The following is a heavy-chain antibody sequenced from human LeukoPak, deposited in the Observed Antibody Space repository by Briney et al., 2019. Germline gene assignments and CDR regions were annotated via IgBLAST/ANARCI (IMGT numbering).Heavy chain of an antibody. CDR2: MNPNSGNT. D-gene: IGHD2-8*02. Sequence: ASVKVSCKASGYTFTSYDINWVRQATGQGLEWMGWMNPNSGNTGYAQKFQGRVTITRNTSISTAYMELSSLRSEDTAVYYCARYFHDSTGRYDYWGQGTLVTVSS. CDR3: ARYFHDSTGRYDY. J-gene: IGHJ4*02. V-gene: IGHV1-8*03. CDR1: GYTFTSYD.